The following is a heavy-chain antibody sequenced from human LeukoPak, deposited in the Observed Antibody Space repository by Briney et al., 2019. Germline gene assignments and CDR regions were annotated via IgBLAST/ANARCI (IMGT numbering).Heavy chain of an antibody. J-gene: IGHJ6*03. D-gene: IGHD6-6*01. CDR3: ARDGQYSSTDYYMDV. Sequence: GGSLRLSCAASGFTFSSYWMSWVRQAPGKGLEWVANIKQDGSEKYYVDSVKGRFTISRDNAKNSLYLQMNSLRAEDTAVYYCARDGQYSSTDYYMDVWGKGTTVTVSS. V-gene: IGHV3-7*01. CDR1: GFTFSSYW. CDR2: IKQDGSEK.